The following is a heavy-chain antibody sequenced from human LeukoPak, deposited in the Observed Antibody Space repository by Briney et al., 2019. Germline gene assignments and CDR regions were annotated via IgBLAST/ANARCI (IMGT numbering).Heavy chain of an antibody. V-gene: IGHV4-39*07. J-gene: IGHJ4*02. CDR2: IYYSGST. Sequence: PSETLSLTCTVSGGSISSSSYYWGWIRQPPGKGLEWIGSIYYSGSTYYNPSLKSRVTISVDTSKNQFSLKLSSVTAADTAVYYCARDGGATVTSDYWGQGTLVTVSS. CDR1: GGSISSSSYY. D-gene: IGHD4-17*01. CDR3: ARDGGATVTSDY.